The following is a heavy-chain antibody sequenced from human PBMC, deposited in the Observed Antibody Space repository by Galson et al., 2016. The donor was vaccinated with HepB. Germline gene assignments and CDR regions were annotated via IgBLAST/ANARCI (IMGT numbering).Heavy chain of an antibody. D-gene: IGHD6-13*01. V-gene: IGHV4-31*03. J-gene: IGHJ4*02. Sequence: TLSLTCSVSGGSISSGPYYWSWVRQRPGMGLEWIGYIYYSGTTYYTPSLNSRVTISIDTSKNHFSLKLSSVTAADTAVYYCARATRDRSSWSAHDYWGQGTLVSVSS. CDR3: ARATRDRSSWSAHDY. CDR1: GGSISSGPYY. CDR2: IYYSGTT.